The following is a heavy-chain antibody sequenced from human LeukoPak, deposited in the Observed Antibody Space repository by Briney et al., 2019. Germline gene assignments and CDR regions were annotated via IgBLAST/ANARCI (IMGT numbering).Heavy chain of an antibody. CDR3: ARHQNRYGSGSYTLYYYYGMDV. J-gene: IGHJ6*02. Sequence: SETLSLTCTVSGGSISSYYWSWMRHPPGKGLEWIGYIYYSGSTNYNPSLKSRVTISVDTSKNQFSLKLSSVTAADTAVYYCARHQNRYGSGSYTLYYYYGMDVWGQGTTVTVSS. CDR2: IYYSGST. D-gene: IGHD3-10*01. V-gene: IGHV4-59*08. CDR1: GGSISSYY.